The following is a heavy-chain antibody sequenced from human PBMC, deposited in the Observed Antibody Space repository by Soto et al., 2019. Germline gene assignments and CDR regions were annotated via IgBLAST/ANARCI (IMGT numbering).Heavy chain of an antibody. V-gene: IGHV3-15*01. J-gene: IGHJ6*02. CDR3: TTGSIGYYYYGMDV. CDR2: IKSKTDGGTT. Sequence: VGSLRLSCAASGFTFSNAWMSWVRQAPGKGLEWVGRIKSKTDGGTTDYAAPVKGRFTISRDDSKNTLYLQMNSLKTEDTAVYYCTTGSIGYYYYGMDVWGQGTTVTVSS. CDR1: GFTFSNAW.